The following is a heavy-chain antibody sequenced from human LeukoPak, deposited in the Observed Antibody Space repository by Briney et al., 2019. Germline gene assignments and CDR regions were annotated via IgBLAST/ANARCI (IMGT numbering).Heavy chain of an antibody. V-gene: IGHV1-2*02. CDR3: ARDLITREYYFDY. CDR1: GYTFTGYY. CDR2: INPNSGGT. J-gene: IGHJ4*02. D-gene: IGHD6-6*01. Sequence: ASVKVSCKASGYTFTGYYMHWVRQAPGRGLEWMGWINPNSGGTNYAQKFQGRVTMTRDTSISTAYMELSRLRSDDTAVYYCARDLITREYYFDYWGQGTLVTVSS.